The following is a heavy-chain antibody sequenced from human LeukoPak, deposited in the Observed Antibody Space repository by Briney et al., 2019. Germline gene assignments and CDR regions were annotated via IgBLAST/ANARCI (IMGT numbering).Heavy chain of an antibody. CDR1: GGSISSYY. V-gene: IGHV4-4*07. CDR3: ARGPGGLYSSGWFFYYYYMDV. Sequence: SETLSLTCTVSGGSISSYYWSWIRQPAGKGLEWIGRIYTSGSTNYNPSLKSRVTMSVDTSKNQFSLKLSSVTAADTAVYYCARGPGGLYSSGWFFYYYYMDVWGKGTTVTISS. D-gene: IGHD6-19*01. J-gene: IGHJ6*03. CDR2: IYTSGST.